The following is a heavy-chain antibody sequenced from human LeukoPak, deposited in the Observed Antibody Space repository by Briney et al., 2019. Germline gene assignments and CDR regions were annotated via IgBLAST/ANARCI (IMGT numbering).Heavy chain of an antibody. CDR3: ARDLKGIAVADYCYMDV. V-gene: IGHV4-38-2*02. D-gene: IGHD6-19*01. CDR2: IYHSGST. CDR1: GYSISSGYY. Sequence: SETLSLTCTVSGYSISSGYYWGWIRQPPGKGLEWIGSIYHSGSTYYNPSLKSRVTISVDTSKNQFSLELSSVTAADTAVYYCARDLKGIAVADYCYMDVWGKGTTVTVSS. J-gene: IGHJ6*03.